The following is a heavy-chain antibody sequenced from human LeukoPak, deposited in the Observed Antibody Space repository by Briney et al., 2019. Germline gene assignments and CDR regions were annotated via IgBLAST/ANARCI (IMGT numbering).Heavy chain of an antibody. J-gene: IGHJ3*02. D-gene: IGHD1-1*01. CDR2: INHSGST. CDR3: ARRSQLERRRYHAFDI. V-gene: IGHV4-34*01. CDR1: GGSFSGYY. Sequence: SETLSLTCAVYGGSFSGYYWSWIRQPPGKGLKWIGEINHSGSTNYNPSLKSRVTISVDTSKNQFSLKLSSVTAADTAVYYCARRSQLERRRYHAFDIWGQGTMVTVSS.